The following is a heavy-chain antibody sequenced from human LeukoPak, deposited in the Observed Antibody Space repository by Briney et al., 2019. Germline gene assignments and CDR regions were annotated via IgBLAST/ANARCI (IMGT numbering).Heavy chain of an antibody. CDR1: GFTFSNAW. Sequence: GGSLRLSCAASGFTFSNAWMTWVRQAPGKGLEWVGRIKSKTAGGTTDYAAPVKGRFTISRDDSKNTLYLQMNSLKAEDTAVYYCTTGESRGGSTFHAGGADWGQEPLVTFSS. CDR3: TTGESRGGSTFHAGGAD. CDR2: IKSKTAGGTT. J-gene: IGHJ4*02. D-gene: IGHD2/OR15-2a*01. V-gene: IGHV3-15*01.